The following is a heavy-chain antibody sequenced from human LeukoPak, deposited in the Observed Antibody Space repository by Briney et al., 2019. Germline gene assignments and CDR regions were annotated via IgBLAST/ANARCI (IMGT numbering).Heavy chain of an antibody. CDR1: GFTFSSYA. CDR3: ARGWELNY. V-gene: IGHV3-30-3*01. Sequence: GGSLRLSCAASGFTFSSYAMHWVRQAPGKGLEWVAVISYDGSKKYYADSVKGRFTISRDNSKNTLYLQMNSLRAEDTAVYYCARGWELNYWGQGTLVTVSS. CDR2: ISYDGSKK. J-gene: IGHJ4*02. D-gene: IGHD1-26*01.